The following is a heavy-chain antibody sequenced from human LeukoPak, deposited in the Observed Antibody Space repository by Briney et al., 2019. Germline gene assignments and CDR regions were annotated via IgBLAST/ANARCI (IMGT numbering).Heavy chain of an antibody. CDR3: AKDVDSSGFVFYFDY. D-gene: IGHD3-22*01. J-gene: IGHJ4*02. Sequence: GGSLRLSCAASGFTFSSYAMSWVRQAPGKGLEWVSAISGSGGSTYYADSVKGRFTISRDNSKNTLYLQMNGLRAEDTAVYYCAKDVDSSGFVFYFDYWGQGTLVTVSS. CDR2: ISGSGGST. V-gene: IGHV3-23*01. CDR1: GFTFSSYA.